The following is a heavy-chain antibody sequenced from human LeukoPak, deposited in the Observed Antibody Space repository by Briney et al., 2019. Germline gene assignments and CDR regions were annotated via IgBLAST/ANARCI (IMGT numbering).Heavy chain of an antibody. J-gene: IGHJ4*02. Sequence: PSETLSLTCTVSGASISSSGYYWGWIRQPPGKGLEWIASIYYSGSTYYNPSLKSRVTISVDPSKNQSSLKLSSVTAADTAVYYCARHPTPSGSYFPKNFDYWGQGALVTVSS. D-gene: IGHD3-10*01. CDR1: GASISSSGYY. V-gene: IGHV4-39*01. CDR2: IYYSGST. CDR3: ARHPTPSGSYFPKNFDY.